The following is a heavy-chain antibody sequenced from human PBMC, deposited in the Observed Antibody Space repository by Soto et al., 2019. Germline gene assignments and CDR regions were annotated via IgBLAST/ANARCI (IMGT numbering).Heavy chain of an antibody. Sequence: ESGGGVVQPGRSLRLSCAASGFTFSSYGMHWVRQAPGKGLEWVAVISYDGSNKYYADSVKGRFTISRDNSKNTLYLQMNSLRAEDTAVYYCAKVSSYSNPTYYYYGMDVWGQGTTVTVSS. CDR1: GFTFSSYG. CDR2: ISYDGSNK. D-gene: IGHD4-4*01. V-gene: IGHV3-30*18. J-gene: IGHJ6*02. CDR3: AKVSSYSNPTYYYYGMDV.